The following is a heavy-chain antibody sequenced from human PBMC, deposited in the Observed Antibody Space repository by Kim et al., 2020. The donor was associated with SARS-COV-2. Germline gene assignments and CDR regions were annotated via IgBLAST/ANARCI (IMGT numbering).Heavy chain of an antibody. D-gene: IGHD6-19*01. V-gene: IGHV4-59*01. CDR1: GGSISYYY. CDR3: ARRSGWAFDI. J-gene: IGHJ3*02. CDR2: IYYSGST. Sequence: SETLSLTCTVSGGSISYYYWSWIRQPPGKGLQWIGYIYYSGSTNCNPSLKSRVTISVDTSKNQFSLKLNSVTAADTAVYYCARRSGWAFDIWGQGTMVTVSS.